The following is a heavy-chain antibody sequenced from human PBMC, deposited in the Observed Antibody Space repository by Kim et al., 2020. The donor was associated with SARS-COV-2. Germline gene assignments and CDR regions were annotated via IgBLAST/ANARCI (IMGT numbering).Heavy chain of an antibody. Sequence: SQTLSLTCAISGDSVSSNTATWNWIRQSPSRGLEWLGRTYYRSKWCTEYAESERSRITINPDTSKNQFSLQLNFVTPEDTAVYYCARDGPGSSWFFDYWGQGTLVTVSS. V-gene: IGHV6-1*01. CDR2: TYYRSKWCT. CDR3: ARDGPGSSWFFDY. CDR1: GDSVSSNTAT. D-gene: IGHD3-10*01. J-gene: IGHJ4*02.